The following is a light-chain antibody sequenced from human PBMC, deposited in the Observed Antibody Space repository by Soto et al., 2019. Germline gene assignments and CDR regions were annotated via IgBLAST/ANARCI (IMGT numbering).Light chain of an antibody. CDR2: EVT. J-gene: IGLJ1*01. CDR3: GSYSSSATPYV. V-gene: IGLV2-14*01. CDR1: SSDIGPYNY. Sequence: QSVLTQPASVYGSPGQSITLSCIGTSSDIGPYNYVSWYQQHPDKAPKLILYEVTNRPSGASDRFSGSKSGNAAFLTISGLQAEDEADYYCGSYSSSATPYVFGTGTKVTVL.